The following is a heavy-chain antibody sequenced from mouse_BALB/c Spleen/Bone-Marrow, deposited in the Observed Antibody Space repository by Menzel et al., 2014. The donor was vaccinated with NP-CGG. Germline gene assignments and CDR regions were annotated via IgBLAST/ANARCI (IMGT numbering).Heavy chain of an antibody. Sequence: VKLVESGAELVRPGTSVKVSCKASGYAFTDYLMEWLKRRPGQGLEWIGVINPGSGSTNYNEKFKDKATLTADTSSNTAYMQLSSLTSDDSAVYFCARYDGYLDYWGQGTTLTVSS. CDR2: INPGSGST. V-gene: IGHV1-54*01. D-gene: IGHD2-3*01. CDR3: ARYDGYLDY. J-gene: IGHJ2*01. CDR1: GYAFTDYL.